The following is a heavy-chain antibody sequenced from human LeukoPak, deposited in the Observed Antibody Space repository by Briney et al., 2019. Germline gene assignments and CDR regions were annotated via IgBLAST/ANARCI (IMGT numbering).Heavy chain of an antibody. CDR1: GYTLTELS. J-gene: IGHJ5*02. CDR2: FDPEDGET. Sequence: ASVKVSCKVSGYTLTELSMHWVRQAPGKGLEWMGGFDPEDGETIYAQKFQGRVTMTEDTSTDTAYMELRSLRSDDTAVYYCARTPKRYCSGGSCSNWFDPWGQGTLVTVSS. CDR3: ARTPKRYCSGGSCSNWFDP. D-gene: IGHD2-15*01. V-gene: IGHV1-24*01.